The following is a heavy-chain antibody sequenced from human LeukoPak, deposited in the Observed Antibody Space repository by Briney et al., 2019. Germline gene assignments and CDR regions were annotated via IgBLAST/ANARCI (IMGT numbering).Heavy chain of an antibody. D-gene: IGHD2/OR15-2a*01. Sequence: PSETLSLTCTVSGGSISSYYWSWIRQPPGKGLEWIGYIYYSGSTNYNSSLKSRVTISVDTSKNQFSLKLSSVTAADTAVYYCARHSFIDYYYYYGMDVWGQGTTVTVSS. J-gene: IGHJ6*02. V-gene: IGHV4-59*08. CDR1: GGSISSYY. CDR3: ARHSFIDYYYYYGMDV. CDR2: IYYSGST.